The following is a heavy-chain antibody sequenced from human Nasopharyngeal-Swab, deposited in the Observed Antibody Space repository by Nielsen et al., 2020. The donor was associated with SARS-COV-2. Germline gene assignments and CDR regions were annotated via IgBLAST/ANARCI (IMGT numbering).Heavy chain of an antibody. CDR1: GGSISSSSYY. CDR3: ARDESWAAGNYFDY. J-gene: IGHJ4*02. CDR2: IYYSGST. Sequence: GSLRLSCTVPGGSISSSSYYWCWIRQPPGKGLEWLGSIYYSGSTYYNPSLKSRVTISVDTSKNQFSLKLSSVTAADTAVYYCARDESWAAGNYFDYWGQGTLVTVSS. D-gene: IGHD6-13*01. V-gene: IGHV4-39*07.